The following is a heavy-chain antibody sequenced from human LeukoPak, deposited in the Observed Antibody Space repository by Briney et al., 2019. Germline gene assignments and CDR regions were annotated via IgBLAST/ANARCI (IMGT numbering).Heavy chain of an antibody. CDR2: INHSGST. CDR1: GGSFSGLY. J-gene: IGHJ5*02. CDR3: AREGYYDSSGYNWFDP. Sequence: SETLSLTCAVYGGSFSGLYWSWIRQPPGKGLEWIGEINHSGSTNYNPSLKSRVTISVDRSKNQFSLRLTSVTAADTAVYYCAREGYYDSSGYNWFDPWGQGTLVTVSS. D-gene: IGHD3-22*01. V-gene: IGHV4-34*01.